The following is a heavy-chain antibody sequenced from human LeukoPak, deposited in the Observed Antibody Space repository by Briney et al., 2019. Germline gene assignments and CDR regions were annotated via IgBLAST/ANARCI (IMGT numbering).Heavy chain of an antibody. CDR3: ATDRGWRTSGYYLYYFEY. CDR1: GFIFTNYF. CDR2: IKHDGSEK. D-gene: IGHD3-3*01. V-gene: IGHV3-7*01. Sequence: GGSLRLSCAASGFIFTNYFMSWVRQAPGKGPEWVASIKHDGSEKYYVDSVRGRFTISRDNTMNSLYLQMSSLRAEDTAVYYCATDRGWRTSGYYLYYFEYWGQGTLVTFSS. J-gene: IGHJ4*02.